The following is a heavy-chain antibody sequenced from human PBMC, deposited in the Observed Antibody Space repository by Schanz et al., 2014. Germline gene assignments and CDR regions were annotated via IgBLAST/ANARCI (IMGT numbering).Heavy chain of an antibody. CDR2: INGDGSRT. CDR3: TRDVRLDRRGNWFDP. J-gene: IGHJ5*02. Sequence: EVQLLESGGGLVEPGGSLRLSCASSGFSFTTYAMSWVRQAPGKGLEWVSRINGDGSRTAYADSVKGRFTISRDNSKNTLYLQMNSLRADDTAVYYCTRDVRLDRRGNWFDPWGQGTLVTVSS. V-gene: IGHV3-23*01. D-gene: IGHD1-1*01. CDR1: GFSFTTYA.